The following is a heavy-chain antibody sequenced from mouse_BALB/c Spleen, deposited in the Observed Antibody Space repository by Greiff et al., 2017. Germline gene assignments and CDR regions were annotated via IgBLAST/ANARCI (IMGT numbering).Heavy chain of an antibody. D-gene: IGHD2-4*01. CDR3: ARGGITTGYYYAMDY. J-gene: IGHJ4*01. CDR2: ISSGGST. Sequence: EVQRVESGGGLVKPGGSLKLSCAASGFTFSSYAMSWVRQTPEKRLEWVASISSGGSTYYPDSVKGRFTISRDNARNILYLQMSSLRSEDTAMYYCARGGITTGYYYAMDYWGQGTSVTVSS. V-gene: IGHV5-6-5*01. CDR1: GFTFSSYA.